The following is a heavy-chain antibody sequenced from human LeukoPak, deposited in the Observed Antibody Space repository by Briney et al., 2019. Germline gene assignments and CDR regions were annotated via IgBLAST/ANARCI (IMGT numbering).Heavy chain of an antibody. Sequence: PGGSLRLSCAVSGFTLSDYHMSWIRQAPGKGLEWVSYISSGGSSISHADSVKGRFTISRDSAENSLYLQMNSLRAEDTAVYYCARRPAAGRCFDYWGQGTLVTVSS. CDR3: ARRPAAGRCFDY. D-gene: IGHD6-13*01. CDR1: GFTLSDYH. V-gene: IGHV3-11*01. CDR2: ISSGGSSI. J-gene: IGHJ4*02.